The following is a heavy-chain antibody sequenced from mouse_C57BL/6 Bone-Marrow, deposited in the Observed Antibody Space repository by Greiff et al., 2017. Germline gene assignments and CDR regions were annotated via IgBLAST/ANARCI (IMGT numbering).Heavy chain of an antibody. CDR2: ISSGGSYT. CDR3: ASTSY. Sequence: EVMLVESGGDLVKPGGSLKLSCAASGFTFSSYGMSWVRQTPDKRLEWVATISSGGSYTYYPDSVKGRFTISRDNAKNTLYLQLGSLKSGDTAMYYCASTSYWGQGTLVTVSA. CDR1: GFTFSSYG. J-gene: IGHJ3*01. V-gene: IGHV5-6*01.